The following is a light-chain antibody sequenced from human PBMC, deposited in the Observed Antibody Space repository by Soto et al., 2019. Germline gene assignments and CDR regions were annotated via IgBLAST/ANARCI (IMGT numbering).Light chain of an antibody. CDR1: QGISTY. J-gene: IGKJ1*01. CDR2: AAS. CDR3: KQSYSTTWT. Sequence: IQMAQSPSSLSASVGYRPTINRGASQGISTYLNWYQQKPGKAPKLLIYAASSFQSGVPSRFSGSGSETDFTLTISSLQPEDFATYSCKQSYSTTWTFGKGTKVDLK. V-gene: IGKV1-39*01.